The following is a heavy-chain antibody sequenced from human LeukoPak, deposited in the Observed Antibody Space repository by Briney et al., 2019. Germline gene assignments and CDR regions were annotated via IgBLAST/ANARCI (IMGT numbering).Heavy chain of an antibody. V-gene: IGHV3-30*18. CDR2: ISYDGSNK. Sequence: GRSLRLSCAASGFTFSSYGMHWVRQAPGKGLEWVAVISYDGSNKYYADSVKGRFTISRDNSKNTLYLQMNSLRAEDTAVYYCAKVLVSHSNYFDYWGQGTLVTVSS. D-gene: IGHD4-11*01. J-gene: IGHJ4*02. CDR3: AKVLVSHSNYFDY. CDR1: GFTFSSYG.